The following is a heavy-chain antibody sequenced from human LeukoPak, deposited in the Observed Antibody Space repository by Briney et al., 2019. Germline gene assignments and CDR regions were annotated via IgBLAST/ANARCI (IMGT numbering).Heavy chain of an antibody. D-gene: IGHD6-13*01. CDR1: GYTFTTFV. J-gene: IGHJ4*02. CDR3: ARRVSSSLDY. V-gene: IGHV1-18*01. Sequence: GASVKVSCKASGYTFTTFVISWLDQAPDQGLEWMGWISAYNGNTNYAQKLQGRVTMTTDTSTSTAYMELRSLRSDDTAVYYCARRVSSSLDYWGQGTLVTVSS. CDR2: ISAYNGNT.